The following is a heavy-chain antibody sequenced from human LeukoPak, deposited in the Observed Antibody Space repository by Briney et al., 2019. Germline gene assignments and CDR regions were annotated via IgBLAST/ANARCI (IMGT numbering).Heavy chain of an antibody. D-gene: IGHD4-17*01. Sequence: GGSLRLSCAASGFTFSDYYMSWIRQAPGKGLEWVSYISSSGSTIYYADSVKGRFTISRDNAKNSLYLQMNSLRAEDTAVYYCATLPDYGDYDFGTFWGQGTLVTVSS. CDR2: ISSSGSTI. J-gene: IGHJ4*02. V-gene: IGHV3-11*04. CDR3: ATLPDYGDYDFGTF. CDR1: GFTFSDYY.